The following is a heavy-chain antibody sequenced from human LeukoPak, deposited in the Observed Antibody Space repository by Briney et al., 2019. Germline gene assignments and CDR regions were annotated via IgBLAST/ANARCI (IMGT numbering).Heavy chain of an antibody. V-gene: IGHV3-21*01. J-gene: IGHJ3*02. CDR2: ISSSSSYI. CDR1: GFTFSSYS. D-gene: IGHD5-12*01. CDR3: ARSDERWLPQRGYAFDI. Sequence: KPGGSLRLSCAASGFTFSSYSMNWVRQAPGKGLEWVSSISSSSSYIYYADSVKGRFTISRDNAKNSLYLQMNSLRAEDTAVYYCARSDERWLPQRGYAFDIWGQGTMVTVSS.